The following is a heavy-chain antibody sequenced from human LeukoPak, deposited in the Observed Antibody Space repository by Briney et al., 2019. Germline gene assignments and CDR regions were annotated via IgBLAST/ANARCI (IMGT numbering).Heavy chain of an antibody. J-gene: IGHJ5*02. CDR3: ATSHDVKTAPYDL. CDR1: GGSISSYW. Sequence: SETLSLTCTVSGGSISSYWWSWVRQPPGKGLEWIGYIFTSGSTDYNPSPKSRVTMSVDTSKNQLSMELRFLTAADTAVYYCATSHDVKTAPYDLWGQGTLVTVSS. CDR2: IFTSGST. V-gene: IGHV4-4*09. D-gene: IGHD2-21*01.